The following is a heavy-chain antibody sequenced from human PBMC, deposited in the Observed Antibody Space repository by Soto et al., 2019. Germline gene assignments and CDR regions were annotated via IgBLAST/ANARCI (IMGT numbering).Heavy chain of an antibody. CDR3: AGGERASFDI. V-gene: IGHV3-74*01. Sequence: EVQLVESGGGLVQPGESLRLSCVASGFTFSYYWMHWVRQGPGKGLVWVSRIHSDGSSTTYADSVKGRFTISRDNAKNALYLQMNSLKAEDSAVYYCAGGERASFDIWGQGTVVTVSS. CDR1: GFTFSYYW. D-gene: IGHD1-1*01. CDR2: IHSDGSST. J-gene: IGHJ3*02.